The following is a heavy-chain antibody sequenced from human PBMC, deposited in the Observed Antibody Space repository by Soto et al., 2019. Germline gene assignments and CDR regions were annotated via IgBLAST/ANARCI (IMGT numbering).Heavy chain of an antibody. Sequence: GGSLRLSCVGSGFSFSSYSMNWVRQAPGKGLEWVSYVSSSGTIMYYGDSVKGRFTISRDNAQNSLYLKMNSLRAEDTALYYCVRDRYAQNWFDPWGQGTLVTVSS. CDR1: GFSFSSYS. CDR2: VSSSGTIM. D-gene: IGHD5-12*01. CDR3: VRDRYAQNWFDP. V-gene: IGHV3-48*01. J-gene: IGHJ5*02.